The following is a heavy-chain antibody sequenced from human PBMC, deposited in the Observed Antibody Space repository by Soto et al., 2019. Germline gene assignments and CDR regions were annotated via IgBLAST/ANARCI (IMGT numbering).Heavy chain of an antibody. Sequence: GGSLRLSCAASGFTFSSYGMHWVRQAPGKGLEWVAVISYGGSNKYYADSVKGRFTISRDNSKNTLYLQMNSLRAEDTAVYYCAKDLRATVTGNFDYWGQGTLVTVSS. CDR3: AKDLRATVTGNFDY. D-gene: IGHD4-4*01. J-gene: IGHJ4*02. CDR1: GFTFSSYG. CDR2: ISYGGSNK. V-gene: IGHV3-30*18.